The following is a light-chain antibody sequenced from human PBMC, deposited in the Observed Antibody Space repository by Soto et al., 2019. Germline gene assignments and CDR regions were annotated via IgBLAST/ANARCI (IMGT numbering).Light chain of an antibody. Sequence: QSVLTQPPSASGTPGQRVTISCSGSSSNIGRHGVNWYQHLPGAAPKLLIYSNNQRPSGVPDRFSGSTSGTSVSLTISGLQFEDEADYYCATRDDSLNGVVFGGGTKLTVL. CDR3: ATRDDSLNGVV. J-gene: IGLJ2*01. CDR1: SSNIGRHG. V-gene: IGLV1-44*01. CDR2: SNN.